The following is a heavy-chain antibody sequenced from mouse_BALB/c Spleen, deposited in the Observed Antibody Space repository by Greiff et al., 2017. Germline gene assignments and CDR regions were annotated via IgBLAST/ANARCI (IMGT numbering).Heavy chain of an antibody. CDR2: ISSGSSTI. D-gene: IGHD4-1*01. Sequence: EVMLVESGGGLVQPGGSRKLSCAASGFTFSSFGMHWVRQAPEKGLEWVAYISSGSSTIYYADTVKGRFTISRDNPKNTLFQHMTSLRSEDTAMYYCARDWDHDAMDYWGQGTSVTVSS. CDR3: ARDWDHDAMDY. V-gene: IGHV5-17*02. J-gene: IGHJ4*01. CDR1: GFTFSSFG.